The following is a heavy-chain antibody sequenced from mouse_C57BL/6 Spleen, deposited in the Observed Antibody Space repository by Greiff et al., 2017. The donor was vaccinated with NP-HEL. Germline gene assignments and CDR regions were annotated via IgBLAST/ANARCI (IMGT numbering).Heavy chain of an antibody. Sequence: EVKLMESGGGLVQPKGSLKLSCAASGFTFNTYAMHWVRQAPGKGLEWVARIRSKSSNYATYYADSVKDRFTISRDDSQSMLYLQMNNLKTEDTAMFYGVGEYYGSGWYCYFEVGGTGTTVTVSS. D-gene: IGHD1-1*01. CDR1: GFTFNTYA. CDR2: IRSKSSNYAT. V-gene: IGHV10-3*01. CDR3: VGEYYGSGWYCYFEV. J-gene: IGHJ1*03.